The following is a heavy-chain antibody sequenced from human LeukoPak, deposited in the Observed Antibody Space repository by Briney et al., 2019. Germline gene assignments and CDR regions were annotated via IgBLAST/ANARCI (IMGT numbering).Heavy chain of an antibody. CDR3: AREDYYDSSGYYKNKEYFQH. CDR1: GYTFTVYN. D-gene: IGHD3-22*01. V-gene: IGHV1-2*02. J-gene: IGHJ1*01. Sequence: ASVKLSCNSSGYTFTVYNMHWARQAPGQGLEWMGWINPNSGGTNYAQKFQCRVTMTRDTSISTAYMDLSRLRSDDTAVYDCAREDYYDSSGYYKNKEYFQHWGQGTLVSVSS. CDR2: INPNSGGT.